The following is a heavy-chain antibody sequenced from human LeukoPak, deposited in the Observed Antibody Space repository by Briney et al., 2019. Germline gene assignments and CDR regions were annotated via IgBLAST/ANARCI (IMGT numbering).Heavy chain of an antibody. CDR3: ARHYGP. Sequence: SETLSLTCSVSDGSINSYYWNWIRRPPGKGLEWIGYIYYNGNTNYSPSLKSRVTMSVDTSKNLFSLKVSSVTAADTAVYYCARHYGPWGQGTLVTVSS. CDR1: DGSINSYY. V-gene: IGHV4-59*01. J-gene: IGHJ5*02. D-gene: IGHD3-16*01. CDR2: IYYNGNT.